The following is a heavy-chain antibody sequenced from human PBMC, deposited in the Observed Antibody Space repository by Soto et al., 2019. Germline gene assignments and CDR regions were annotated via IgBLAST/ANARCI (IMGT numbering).Heavy chain of an antibody. J-gene: IGHJ5*02. Sequence: GGSLRLSCTASGFIFENFGRSWFRQAPGKGLEWISSISGSGFKKYYADSVKGRFTISRDNSKSTVYLELNNLSAEDTAVYHCAKNQGVELVPLATVDWFDPWGQGSVVTVSS. V-gene: IGHV3-23*01. CDR1: GFIFENFG. CDR2: ISGSGFKK. D-gene: IGHD1-26*01. CDR3: AKNQGVELVPLATVDWFDP.